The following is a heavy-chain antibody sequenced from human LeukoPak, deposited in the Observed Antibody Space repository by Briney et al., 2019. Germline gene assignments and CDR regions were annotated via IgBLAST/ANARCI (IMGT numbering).Heavy chain of an antibody. J-gene: IGHJ4*02. CDR1: GGSISSSSYY. Sequence: SETLSLTCTVSGGSISSSSYYWGWIRQPPEKGLERIGSIYYSGSTYYNPSLKSRVTISVDTSKDQFSLKLSSVTAADTAVYYCARRRPPYGSESEYYFDYWGQGTLVTVSS. D-gene: IGHD4-17*01. CDR3: ARRRPPYGSESEYYFDY. CDR2: IYYSGST. V-gene: IGHV4-39*01.